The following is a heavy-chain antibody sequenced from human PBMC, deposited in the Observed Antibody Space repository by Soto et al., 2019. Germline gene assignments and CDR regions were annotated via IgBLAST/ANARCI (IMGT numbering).Heavy chain of an antibody. CDR2: IIPIFGTA. V-gene: IGHV1-69*13. CDR3: ARVILWFGELLTFDY. CDR1: GGTFSSYA. Sequence: SVKVSCKASGGTFSSYAISWVRQAPGQGLEWMGGIIPIFGTANYAQKFQGRVTITADESTSTAYMELSSLRSEDTAVYYCARVILWFGELLTFDYWGQGTLVTVSS. J-gene: IGHJ4*02. D-gene: IGHD3-10*01.